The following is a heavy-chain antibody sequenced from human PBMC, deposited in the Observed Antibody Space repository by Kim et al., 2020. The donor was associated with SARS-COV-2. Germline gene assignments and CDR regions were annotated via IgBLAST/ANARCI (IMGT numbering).Heavy chain of an antibody. CDR2: INAGNGNA. V-gene: IGHV1-3*01. D-gene: IGHD3-10*01. CDR1: GYNFRSYG. CDR3: ARAGVAEGGVMFHFDN. J-gene: IGHJ4*01. Sequence: SVKVSCKASGYNFRSYGVHWVRQAPGQNLEWMGCINAGNGNAEYSQSFQARASITRDTSANTVYMELRGLRSEDTAVYYCARAGVAEGGVMFHFDNWG.